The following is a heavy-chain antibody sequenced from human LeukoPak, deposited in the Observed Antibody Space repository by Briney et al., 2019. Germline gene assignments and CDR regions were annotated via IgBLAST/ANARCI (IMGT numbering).Heavy chain of an antibody. J-gene: IGHJ5*02. CDR1: GYTLTELS. CDR3: ATETIGTGTDIVVVPAATRWFDP. D-gene: IGHD2-2*01. V-gene: IGHV1-24*01. Sequence: GASVKVSCKVSGYTLTELSMHWVRQAPGKGLAWLGGFDPEDDETIYAQKFQGRVTMTEDTSTDTAYMELSSLRSEDTAVYYCATETIGTGTDIVVVPAATRWFDPWGQGTLVTVSS. CDR2: FDPEDDET.